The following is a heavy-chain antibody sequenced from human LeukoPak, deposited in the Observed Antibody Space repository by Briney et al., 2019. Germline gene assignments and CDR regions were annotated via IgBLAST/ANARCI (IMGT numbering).Heavy chain of an antibody. CDR2: IYSTGIT. CDR1: GGSISGYY. Sequence: SETLSLTCSVSGGSISGYYWSWIRQPPGKGLELIGYIYSTGITDYNPSLTSRVTISVDTSKNQFSLKLSSVTAADTAVYYCARFIGSSGYYDYWGHGTLVTVPS. J-gene: IGHJ4*01. CDR3: ARFIGSSGYYDY. D-gene: IGHD3-22*01. V-gene: IGHV4-59*01.